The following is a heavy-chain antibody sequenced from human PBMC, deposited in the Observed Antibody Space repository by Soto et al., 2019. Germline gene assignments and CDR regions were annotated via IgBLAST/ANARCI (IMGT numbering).Heavy chain of an antibody. CDR3: AAAGLWFGEFDYYGMEV. J-gene: IGHJ6*02. V-gene: IGHV1-58*01. CDR2: IVVGSGNT. Sequence: SVKVSCKASGFTFTSSAVQWVRQARGQRLEWIGWIVVGSGNTNYAQKFQERVTITRDMSTSTAYMELSSLRSEDTAVYYCAAAGLWFGEFDYYGMEVWGQGTTVTVSS. D-gene: IGHD3-10*01. CDR1: GFTFTSSA.